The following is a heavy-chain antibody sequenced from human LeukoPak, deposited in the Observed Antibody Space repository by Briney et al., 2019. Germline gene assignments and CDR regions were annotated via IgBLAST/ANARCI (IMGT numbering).Heavy chain of an antibody. CDR1: GYTFTGYY. CDR3: ARSPDIVADFDY. J-gene: IGHJ4*02. Sequence: ASVKVSCKASGYTFTGYYMHWVRQAPGQELEWMGWINPNSGGTNYAQKFQGRVTMTRDTSISTAYMELSRLRSDDTAVYYCARSPDIVADFDYWGQGTLVTVSS. D-gene: IGHD2-15*01. CDR2: INPNSGGT. V-gene: IGHV1-2*02.